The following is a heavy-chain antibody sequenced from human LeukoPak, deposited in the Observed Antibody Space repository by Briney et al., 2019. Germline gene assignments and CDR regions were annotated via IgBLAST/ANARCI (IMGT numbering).Heavy chain of an antibody. Sequence: GGSLRLSYAASGFTVIANYMSWVRQAPGKGLEWVSVIYIGGNTYYADSVKGRFTISRDNSKNTLYLQMNSLRAEDTAVYYCASGGINMVRGGYYFDYWGQGTLVTVSS. CDR1: GFTVIANY. CDR2: IYIGGNT. V-gene: IGHV3-53*01. J-gene: IGHJ4*02. D-gene: IGHD3-10*01. CDR3: ASGGINMVRGGYYFDY.